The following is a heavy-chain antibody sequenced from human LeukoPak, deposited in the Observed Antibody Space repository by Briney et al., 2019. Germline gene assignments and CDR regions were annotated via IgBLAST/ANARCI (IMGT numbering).Heavy chain of an antibody. CDR2: INEDGSEK. D-gene: IGHD6-6*01. CDR3: ARDRSRQIN. V-gene: IGHV3-7*01. J-gene: IGHJ4*02. CDR1: GFIFSGYW. Sequence: GGSLRLSCAASGFIFSGYWMTWVRQAPGKGLEWVANINEDGSEKYYVDSVKGRFTISRDNAKNSLSLQMNSLRGDDTAIYYCARDRSRQINWGRGTLVTVAS.